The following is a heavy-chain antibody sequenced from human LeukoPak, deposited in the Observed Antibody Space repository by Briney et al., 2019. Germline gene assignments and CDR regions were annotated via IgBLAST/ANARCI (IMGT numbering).Heavy chain of an antibody. J-gene: IGHJ4*02. CDR2: INPDGSQK. CDR3: AKLLGTATTYDS. Sequence: PGGSLRLSCDASGFPFCGYCMRWVRQAPGKGLEWVASINPDGSQKLYVDSVKGRFTISRDNTKSSLYLQMNSLGAEDTAMYYCAKLLGTATTYDSWGQGTRVTVSS. CDR1: GFPFCGYC. V-gene: IGHV3-7*01. D-gene: IGHD5-24*01.